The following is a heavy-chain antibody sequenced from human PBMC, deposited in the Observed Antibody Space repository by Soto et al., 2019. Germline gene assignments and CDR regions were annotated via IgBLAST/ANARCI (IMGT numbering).Heavy chain of an antibody. D-gene: IGHD3-3*01. CDR3: AREIAERSSAIRFLEWFDY. CDR2: IYYSGST. CDR1: GGSISSGGHY. V-gene: IGHV4-31*03. J-gene: IGHJ5*01. Sequence: SETLSLTCTVSGGSISSGGHYWSWIRQHPGKGLEWIGYIYYSGSTYYNPSLKSRVTISVDTSKNQFSLKLSSVTAADTAVYYCAREIAERSSAIRFLEWFDYWGQGTLVTVSS.